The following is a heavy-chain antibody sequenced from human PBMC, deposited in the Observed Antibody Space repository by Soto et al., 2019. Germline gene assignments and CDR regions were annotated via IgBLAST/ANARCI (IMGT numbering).Heavy chain of an antibody. D-gene: IGHD2-15*01. Sequence: SETLSLTCTVSGGSITNYYWSWIRQPPGKEMEWIGYVAYGGSTNYNPSLRGRVTISVGSSEIQFSLKLSSVTAADTAVYYCARLRCSGGSCYVLDYWGQGTLVTVSS. V-gene: IGHV4-59*01. J-gene: IGHJ4*02. CDR2: VAYGGST. CDR1: GGSITNYY. CDR3: ARLRCSGGSCYVLDY.